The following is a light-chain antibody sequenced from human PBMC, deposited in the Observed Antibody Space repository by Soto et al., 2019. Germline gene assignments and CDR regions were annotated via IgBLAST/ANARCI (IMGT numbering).Light chain of an antibody. CDR3: QQYNIWPWT. V-gene: IGKV3-15*01. J-gene: IGKJ1*01. CDR2: SAS. Sequence: EIVMTQSPATLSVSPGERATLSCRPSQSVNNNLVWYQQRPGQAPRLLIYSASTRATGIPARLTGSGSGTEFTLTISSLQSEDFEVYYCQQYNIWPWTFGQGTKVEIK. CDR1: QSVNNN.